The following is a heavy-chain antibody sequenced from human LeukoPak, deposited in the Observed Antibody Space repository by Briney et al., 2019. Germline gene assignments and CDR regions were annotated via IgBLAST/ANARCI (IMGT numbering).Heavy chain of an antibody. CDR3: ARGVGRSGYWY. CDR2: INHSGST. D-gene: IGHD3-22*01. V-gene: IGHV4-34*01. Sequence: SETLSLTCAVYGGSFSGYYWSWIRQPPGKGLEWIGEINHSGSTNYNPSLKSRVTISVDTSKNQFSLKLSSVTAADTAVYYCARGVGRSGYWYWGQGTLVTVSS. CDR1: GGSFSGYY. J-gene: IGHJ4*02.